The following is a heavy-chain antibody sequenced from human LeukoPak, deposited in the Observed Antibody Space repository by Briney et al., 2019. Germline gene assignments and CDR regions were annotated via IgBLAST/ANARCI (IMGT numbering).Heavy chain of an antibody. D-gene: IGHD1-7*01. CDR1: ELIFSTYE. Sequence: GGSPRLSCATSELIFSTYEMHWVRQTPGRGQEYVSGISGNGLSSYYAISVKGRFTISRDNSKNTLYLQMGSLKTEDMAVYYCARSTEGTAHFDQWGQGTLVIVSS. V-gene: IGHV3-64*01. CDR3: ARSTEGTAHFDQ. CDR2: ISGNGLSS. J-gene: IGHJ5*02.